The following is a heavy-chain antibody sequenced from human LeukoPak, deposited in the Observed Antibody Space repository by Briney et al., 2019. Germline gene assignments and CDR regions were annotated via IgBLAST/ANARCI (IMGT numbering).Heavy chain of an antibody. CDR2: ISSSSSYI. J-gene: IGHJ4*02. Sequence: GGSLRLSCAASGFTFSSYSMNWVRQAPGKGLEWVSSISSSSSYIYYADSVKGRFTISRDNAKNSLYLQMNSLRAEDTAVYYCARIEEMATITGYWGQGTLVTVSS. V-gene: IGHV3-21*01. CDR1: GFTFSSYS. CDR3: ARIEEMATITGY. D-gene: IGHD5-24*01.